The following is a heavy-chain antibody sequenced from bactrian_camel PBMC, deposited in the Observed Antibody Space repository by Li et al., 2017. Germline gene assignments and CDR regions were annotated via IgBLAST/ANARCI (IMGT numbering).Heavy chain of an antibody. V-gene: IGHV3S26*01. CDR3: AAEDEDIDVVNTPAEFLQFPIRLRF. J-gene: IGHJ6*01. D-gene: IGHD2*01. CDR2: IDSDGAS. CDR1: GYTNSPYC. Sequence: HVQLVESGGGSVQAGGSLRLSCKASGYTNSPYCMGWFRQVTGEERDGVAAIDSDGASIYLDSMKGRFVISRDKGANTIYLQMNNLKPEDTGMYYCAAEDEDIDVVNTPAEFLQFPIRLRFWGQGTQVTVS.